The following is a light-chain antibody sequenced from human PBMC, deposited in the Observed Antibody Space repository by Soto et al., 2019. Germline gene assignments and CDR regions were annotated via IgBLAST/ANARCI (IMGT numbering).Light chain of an antibody. CDR3: QQHGSSPIT. CDR2: GAS. Sequence: EVGLTQSPATLSLSPGERATLSCWSSQSVSSSYLAWYQQKPGQAPRLLIYGASSRATGIPDRFSGSGSWTDFTLTINRLEPEDFAVYYCQQHGSSPITFGQGTRLEI. CDR1: QSVSSSY. J-gene: IGKJ5*01. V-gene: IGKV3-20*01.